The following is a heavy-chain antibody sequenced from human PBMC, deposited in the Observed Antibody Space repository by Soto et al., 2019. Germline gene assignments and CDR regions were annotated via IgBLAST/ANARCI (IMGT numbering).Heavy chain of an antibody. D-gene: IGHD3-10*01. Sequence: QVQLVESGGGVVQPGRSLRLSCAASGFTFSSYGMHWVRQAPGKGLEWVAVISYDGRDKFYADSVKGRFTISRDNSKNTLYLQMSSLRPEDTAVYYCAWGESAVLYYFDYWGQGTQVTVSS. CDR1: GFTFSSYG. J-gene: IGHJ4*02. V-gene: IGHV3-30*19. CDR3: AWGESAVLYYFDY. CDR2: ISYDGRDK.